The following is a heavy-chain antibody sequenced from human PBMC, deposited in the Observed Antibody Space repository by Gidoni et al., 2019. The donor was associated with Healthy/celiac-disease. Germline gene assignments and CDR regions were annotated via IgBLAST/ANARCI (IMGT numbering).Heavy chain of an antibody. CDR3: AKVAVAGWGIFDY. Sequence: EVQLLASGGGLVQPGGSMRLSCAASGFTFSSYAMSWVRQAPGKGLEGVAGISGSGGSTYYADSVKGRFTISRDNSKNTLYLQMNSLRAEDTAVYYCAKVAVAGWGIFDYWGQGTLVTVSS. V-gene: IGHV3-23*01. J-gene: IGHJ4*02. D-gene: IGHD6-19*01. CDR1: GFTFSSYA. CDR2: ISGSGGST.